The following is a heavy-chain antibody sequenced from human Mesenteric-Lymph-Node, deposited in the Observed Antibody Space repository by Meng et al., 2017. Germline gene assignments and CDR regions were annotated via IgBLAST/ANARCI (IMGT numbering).Heavy chain of an antibody. J-gene: IGHJ5*02. Sequence: LQPAVPGLVQPPEPLAPTCTVSGGSISSSSYYWGWIRQPPGKGLEWIGSIYYSGSTYYNPSLKSRVTISVDTSKNQFSLKLSSVTAADTAVYYCARVTAGWFDPWGQGTLVTVSS. V-gene: IGHV4-39*07. CDR2: IYYSGST. CDR1: GGSISSSSYY. D-gene: IGHD2-21*02. CDR3: ARVTAGWFDP.